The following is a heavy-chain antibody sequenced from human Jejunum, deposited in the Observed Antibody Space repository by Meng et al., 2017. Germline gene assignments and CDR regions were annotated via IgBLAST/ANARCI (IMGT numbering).Heavy chain of an antibody. V-gene: IGHV4-34*01. CDR3: ARGNEYSNYGADF. CDR1: GGSISDYY. D-gene: IGHD4-11*01. J-gene: IGHJ4*02. CDR2: INDSGST. Sequence: QVKLQQWGAGLLKPSETLSLPCAVYGGSISDYYWTWIRQPPGKGLEWIGEINDSGSTNYNPSLKSRVTISVDTSKSQFYLRVSSVTAADTAAYYCARGNEYSNYGADFWGQGTLVTVSS.